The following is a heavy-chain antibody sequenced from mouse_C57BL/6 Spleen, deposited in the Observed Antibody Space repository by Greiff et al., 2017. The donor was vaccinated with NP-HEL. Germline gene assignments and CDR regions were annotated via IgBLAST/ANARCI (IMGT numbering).Heavy chain of an antibody. J-gene: IGHJ4*01. CDR3: ARQACAYAMDY. V-gene: IGHV1-59*01. D-gene: IGHD3-2*02. CDR2: IDPSDSYT. CDR1: GYTFTSYW. Sequence: VQLQQSGAELVRPGTSVKLSCKASGYTFTSYWMHWVKQRPGQGLEWIGVIDPSDSYTNYNQKFKGKATLTVDTSSSTAYMQLSSLTSEDSAVYYCARQACAYAMDYWGQGTSVTVSS.